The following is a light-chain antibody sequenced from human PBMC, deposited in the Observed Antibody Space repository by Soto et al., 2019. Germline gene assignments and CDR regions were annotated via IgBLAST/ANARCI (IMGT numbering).Light chain of an antibody. CDR1: QSLLYSSHNKNY. CDR3: QQYYDNPST. CDR2: WAS. V-gene: IGKV4-1*01. J-gene: IGKJ1*01. Sequence: DIVMTQSLDSLAVSLGERATINCKSIQSLLYSSHNKNYFAWYQKRPRQHARLLISWASTRASGVPDRFSGSESWTDFTHTIISLQAEDEAVYYCQQYYDNPSTFGQGTKVEVK.